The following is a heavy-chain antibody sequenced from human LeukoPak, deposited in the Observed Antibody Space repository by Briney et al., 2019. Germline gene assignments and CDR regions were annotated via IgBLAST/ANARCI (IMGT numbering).Heavy chain of an antibody. Sequence: GRSLRLSCAVSGFTFSSNGMGWVRQAAGKVLGWVAVISNDGSNKYDADSVKGRFTTTRDNSKTALYLQINSLRAEDTAVYYCAKKDDFWSGPDYWGQGTLVTVSS. CDR1: GFTFSSNG. V-gene: IGHV3-30*18. J-gene: IGHJ4*02. CDR3: AKKDDFWSGPDY. D-gene: IGHD3-3*01. CDR2: ISNDGSNK.